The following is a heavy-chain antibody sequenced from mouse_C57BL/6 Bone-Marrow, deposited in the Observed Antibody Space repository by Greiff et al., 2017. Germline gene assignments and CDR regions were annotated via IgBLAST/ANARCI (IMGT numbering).Heavy chain of an antibody. J-gene: IGHJ4*01. CDR2: IDPSDSYT. CDR1: GYTFTSYW. CDR3: ARGGTTVVATNLDY. Sequence: VQLQQPGAELVMPGASVKLSCKASGYTFTSYWMHWVKQRPGQGLEWIGEIDPSDSYTNYNQKFKGKSTLTVDKSSSTAYMQLSSLTSEDSAVYYCARGGTTVVATNLDYWGQGTSVTVSS. D-gene: IGHD1-1*01. V-gene: IGHV1-69*01.